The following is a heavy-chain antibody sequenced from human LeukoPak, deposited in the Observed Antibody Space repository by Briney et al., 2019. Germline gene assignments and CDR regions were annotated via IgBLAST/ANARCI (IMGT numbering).Heavy chain of an antibody. Sequence: GGSLRLSCAASGLTFSNAWMSWVRQAPGKGLEWVANIKQDGSEKYYVDSVKGRFTISRDNAKNSLYLQMNSLRAEDTAVYYCARDRVVVVAATLYYYYGMDVWGQGTTVTVSS. CDR3: ARDRVVVVAATLYYYYGMDV. CDR1: GLTFSNAW. J-gene: IGHJ6*02. V-gene: IGHV3-7*01. CDR2: IKQDGSEK. D-gene: IGHD2-15*01.